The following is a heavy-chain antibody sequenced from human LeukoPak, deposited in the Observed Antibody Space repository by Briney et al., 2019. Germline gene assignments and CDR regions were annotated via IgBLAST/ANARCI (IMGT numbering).Heavy chain of an antibody. CDR1: GFTFSSCS. V-gene: IGHV3-21*01. J-gene: IGHJ4*02. CDR3: ARDKYGDYTFDY. Sequence: PGGSLRLSCAASGFTFSSCSMNWVRQAPGKGLEWVSSISTSSYIFYADSVKGRLTISRDNAKNSLYLQMNSLRAEDTAVYYCARDKYGDYTFDYWGQGTLVTVSS. D-gene: IGHD4-17*01. CDR2: ISTSSYI.